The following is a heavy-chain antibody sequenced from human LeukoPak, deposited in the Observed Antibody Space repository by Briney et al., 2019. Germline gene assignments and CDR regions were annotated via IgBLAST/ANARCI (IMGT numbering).Heavy chain of an antibody. CDR1: GGTFSSYA. CDR3: ASRSGSPYRTMIVVGYDAFDI. V-gene: IGHV1-69*05. D-gene: IGHD3-22*01. Sequence: ASVKVSCKASGGTFSSYAISWVRQAPGQGLEWMGGIIPIFGTANYAQKFQGRVTITTDESTSTAYIELSSLRSEDTAVYYCASRSGSPYRTMIVVGYDAFDIWGQGTMVTVSS. J-gene: IGHJ3*02. CDR2: IIPIFGTA.